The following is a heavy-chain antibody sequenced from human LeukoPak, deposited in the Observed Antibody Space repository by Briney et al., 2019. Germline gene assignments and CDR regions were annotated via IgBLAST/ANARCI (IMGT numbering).Heavy chain of an antibody. J-gene: IGHJ4*02. CDR1: GFTFSSYE. CDR2: ISSSGSTI. D-gene: IGHD6-13*01. Sequence: GGSLRLSCAASGFTFSSYEMNWVRQAPGKGLEWVSYISSSGSTIYYADSVKGRFTISRDNAKNSLYLQMNSLRAEDTAVYYCARDRAAAGYDCWGQGTLVTVSS. CDR3: ARDRAAAGYDC. V-gene: IGHV3-48*03.